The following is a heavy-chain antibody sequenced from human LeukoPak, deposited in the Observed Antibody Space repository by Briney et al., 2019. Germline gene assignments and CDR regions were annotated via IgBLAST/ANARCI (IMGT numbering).Heavy chain of an antibody. CDR2: IYYSGST. V-gene: IGHV4-39*01. CDR3: ARQLPSYYDFWSGYSSMYYFDY. CDR1: GGSISSSSYY. Sequence: PSETLSLTCTVSGGSISSSSYYWGWIRQSPGKGLEWIGSIYYSGSTYYNPSLKSRVTISVDTSKNQFSLKLSSVTAADTAVYYCARQLPSYYDFWSGYSSMYYFDYWGQGTLVTVSS. J-gene: IGHJ4*02. D-gene: IGHD3-3*01.